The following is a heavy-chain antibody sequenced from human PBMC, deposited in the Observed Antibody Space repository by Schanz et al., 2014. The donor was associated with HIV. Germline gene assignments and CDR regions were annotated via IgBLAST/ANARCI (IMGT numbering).Heavy chain of an antibody. CDR1: GGTFMTYA. J-gene: IGHJ4*02. V-gene: IGHV1-69*06. CDR3: ARSRYGDYPYYFDY. D-gene: IGHD4-17*01. CDR2: IIPVFGTT. Sequence: QVQLVQSGAEVKKPGSSVKVSCKASGGTFMTYAISWVRQAPGQGLEWMGGIIPVFGTTNYAQKFQGRVTITADKSTSTAYMELSSLRSEDTAVYYCARSRYGDYPYYFDYWGQGTLVTVSS.